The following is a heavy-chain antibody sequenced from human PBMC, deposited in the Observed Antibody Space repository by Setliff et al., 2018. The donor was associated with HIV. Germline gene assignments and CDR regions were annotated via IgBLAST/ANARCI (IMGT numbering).Heavy chain of an antibody. D-gene: IGHD1-26*01. J-gene: IGHJ3*02. Sequence: PSETLSLTCTVSGGSISISSYYWGWIRQPPGKGLEWIGSIYYSGSTYYNPSFKSRVTLSVDTSENQFSLRLSSVTAADTAVYYCARLGYSGSLVGAFDIWGQGTMVTVSS. CDR1: GGSISISSYY. V-gene: IGHV4-39*07. CDR3: ARLGYSGSLVGAFDI. CDR2: IYYSGST.